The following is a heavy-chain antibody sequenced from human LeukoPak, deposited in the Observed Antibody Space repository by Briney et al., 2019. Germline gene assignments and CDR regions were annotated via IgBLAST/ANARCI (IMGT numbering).Heavy chain of an antibody. CDR3: ARSPPIVVVPAAKRYYYYYMDV. J-gene: IGHJ6*03. D-gene: IGHD2-2*01. CDR1: GYTFTSYD. V-gene: IGHV1-8*03. CDR2: MNPNSGNT. Sequence: ASVKVSCKASGYTFTSYDINWVRQATGQGLEWMGWMNPNSGNTGYAQKFQGRVTITRNTSISTAYMELSSLRSDDTAVYYCARSPPIVVVPAAKRYYYYYMDVWGKGTTVTVSS.